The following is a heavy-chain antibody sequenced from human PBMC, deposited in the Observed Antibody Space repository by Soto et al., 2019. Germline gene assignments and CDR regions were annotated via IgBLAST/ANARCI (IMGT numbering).Heavy chain of an antibody. J-gene: IGHJ4*02. V-gene: IGHV4-30-2*01. D-gene: IGHD6-25*01. CDR3: ARAPTAADDYFDY. CDR2: IYHSGSA. CDR1: GGSISSGGYS. Sequence: PSETLSLTCAVSGGSISSGGYSWSWIRQPPGKGLEWIGYIYHSGSAYYNPSLKSRVTISVDRSKNQFSLKLSSVTAADTAVYYCARAPTAADDYFDYWGQGTLVTVSS.